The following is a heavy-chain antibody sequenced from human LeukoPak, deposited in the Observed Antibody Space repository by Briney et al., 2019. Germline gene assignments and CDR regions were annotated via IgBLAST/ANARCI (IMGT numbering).Heavy chain of an antibody. J-gene: IGHJ4*02. CDR1: GGTFSSYG. D-gene: IGHD4-23*01. Sequence: ASVKVSCKASGGTFSSYGISWVRQAPGQGLEWMGWISAYNGNTNYAQKLQGRVTMTTDTSTSTAYMELRSLRSDDTAVYYCARQGYGGNPQGAADYWGQGTLVTVSS. V-gene: IGHV1-18*01. CDR2: ISAYNGNT. CDR3: ARQGYGGNPQGAADY.